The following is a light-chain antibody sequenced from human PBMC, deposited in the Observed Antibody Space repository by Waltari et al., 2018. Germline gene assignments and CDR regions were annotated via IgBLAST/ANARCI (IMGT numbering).Light chain of an antibody. Sequence: QSALTQPAAVSGSPGQSIPISCTGSGSAFRDSTYVSWYQQYPGKAPKLILYEVSHRPSWVCSRFSGSKSDNTASLTTSGLQADDESDYYCASYTTSIFFGGGTKLTVL. V-gene: IGLV2-14*03. CDR1: GSAFRDSTY. CDR3: ASYTTSIF. J-gene: IGLJ2*01. CDR2: EVS.